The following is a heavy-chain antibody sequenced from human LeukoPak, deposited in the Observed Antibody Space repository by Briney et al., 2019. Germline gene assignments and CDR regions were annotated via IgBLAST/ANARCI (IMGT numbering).Heavy chain of an antibody. CDR3: ATDLSYDNKGDYDY. Sequence: ASVKVSCKVSGYTLTELSMHWVRQAPGKGLEWMGGFDPEGGETIYAQKFQGRVTMTEDTSTDTAYMELSSLRSEDTAVYYCATDLSYDNKGDYDYWGQGTLVTVSS. J-gene: IGHJ4*02. CDR2: FDPEGGET. V-gene: IGHV1-24*01. D-gene: IGHD5-12*01. CDR1: GYTLTELS.